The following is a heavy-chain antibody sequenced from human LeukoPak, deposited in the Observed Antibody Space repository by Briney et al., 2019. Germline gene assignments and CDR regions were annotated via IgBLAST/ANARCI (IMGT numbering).Heavy chain of an antibody. CDR1: GFTFSSYA. Sequence: PGGSLRLSCAASGFTFSSYAMSWVRQAPGKGLEWVSAISGSGGNTYYADSVKGRFTISRDNSKNPLYLQMDRLRAEATGVYYCAKELGRGSINQVRGPFDPWGQGPLVPVSS. D-gene: IGHD3-10*01. CDR3: AKELGRGSINQVRGPFDP. CDR2: ISGSGGNT. V-gene: IGHV3-23*01. J-gene: IGHJ5*02.